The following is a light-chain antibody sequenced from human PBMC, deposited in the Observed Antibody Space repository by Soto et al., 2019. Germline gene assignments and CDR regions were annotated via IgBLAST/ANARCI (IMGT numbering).Light chain of an antibody. CDR3: QQYGSSPYT. CDR2: GSS. Sequence: EILLTQSPGTLSLSPGERATLSCRASQSVRNSYLAWYQQKPGQAPRLLIYGSSRTATGIPDRLSGSESGTDFTLTISILEPEDFAVYYCQQYGSSPYTFGQGTKLEI. CDR1: QSVRNSY. J-gene: IGKJ2*01. V-gene: IGKV3-20*01.